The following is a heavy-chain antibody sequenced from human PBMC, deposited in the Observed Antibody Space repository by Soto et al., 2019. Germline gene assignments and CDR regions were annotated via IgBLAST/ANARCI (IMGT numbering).Heavy chain of an antibody. J-gene: IGHJ4*02. V-gene: IGHV4-39*02. CDR1: GASITRGGFH. CDR2: LYSGST. CDR3: ARRGSWHTFDY. D-gene: IGHD3-10*01. Sequence: QLQLQESGPGLVKPSETLSLTCAVTGASITRGGFHWGWIRQSPGQGLEWVGSLYSGSTYYNPSLTSRVTIAADMSKNDFSLRLTSVTAADTAVYYCARRGSWHTFDYWGQGTLVTVSS.